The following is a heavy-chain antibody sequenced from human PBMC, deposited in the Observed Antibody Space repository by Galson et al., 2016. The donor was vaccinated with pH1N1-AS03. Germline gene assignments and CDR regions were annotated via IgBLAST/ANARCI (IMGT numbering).Heavy chain of an antibody. CDR1: GFTINNNY. J-gene: IGHJ4*02. Sequence: LRLSCAASGFTINNNYMSWVRQAPRKGLEWVSVIYGGGDTFYADSVKGRFTISRDNSKNTVYLQMNSRRVEDTAVYYCAREPWGSTQGEYWGQGTLVTVSS. CDR3: AREPWGSTQGEY. CDR2: IYGGGDT. D-gene: IGHD3-16*01. V-gene: IGHV3-53*01.